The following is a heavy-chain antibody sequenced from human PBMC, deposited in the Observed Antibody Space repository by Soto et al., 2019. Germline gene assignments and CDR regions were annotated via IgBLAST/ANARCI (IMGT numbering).Heavy chain of an antibody. CDR3: PRLSSTPAIIAAPGVFDY. Sequence: SETLSLTCTVSGGSISSGDYYWRWIRQPPGKGLEWIGYIYYSGSTYYTPSLKDQVTISVDTSKNQFSLKLSSVTAADTAVYYRPRLSSTPAIIAAPGVFDYWGQGSLVTASS. V-gene: IGHV4-30-4*01. D-gene: IGHD6-13*01. CDR2: IYYSGST. J-gene: IGHJ4*02. CDR1: GGSISSGDYY.